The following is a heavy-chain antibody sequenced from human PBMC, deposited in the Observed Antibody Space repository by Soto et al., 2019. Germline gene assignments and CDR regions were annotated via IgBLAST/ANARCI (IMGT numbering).Heavy chain of an antibody. CDR3: ARENDRGYYGMDV. CDR1: GGTFSSYA. J-gene: IGHJ6*02. Sequence: SVKVSCKASGGTFSSYAISWVRQAPGQGLEWMGGIIPIFGTANYAQKFQGRVTITADESTSTAYMELSSLRSEDTAVYYCARENDRGYYGMDVWGQGTTVTVSS. CDR2: IIPIFGTA. D-gene: IGHD3-22*01. V-gene: IGHV1-69*13.